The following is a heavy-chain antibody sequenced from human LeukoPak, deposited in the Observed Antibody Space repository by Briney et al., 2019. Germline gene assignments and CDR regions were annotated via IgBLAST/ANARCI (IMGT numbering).Heavy chain of an antibody. CDR3: ARERPTYCGGDCYSVSDAFDI. Sequence: SETLSLTCTVSGGSITNTSYYWAWIRQPPGKGLEWIVSVYYTGSTYHTPSLQNLVTISVDTSKNQFSLTLTSVTAADTAVYYCARERPTYCGGDCYSVSDAFDIWGQGTMVTVSS. V-gene: IGHV4-39*07. D-gene: IGHD2-21*01. CDR1: GGSITNTSYY. CDR2: VYYTGST. J-gene: IGHJ3*02.